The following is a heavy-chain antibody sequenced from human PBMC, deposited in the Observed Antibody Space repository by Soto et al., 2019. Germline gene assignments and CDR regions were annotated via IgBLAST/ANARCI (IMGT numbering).Heavy chain of an antibody. Sequence: GGSLRLSCAASGFTFSSYAMSWVRQAPGKGLEWVSAISGSGGSTYYADSVKGRFTISRDNAKNTLYLQMNSLRAEDTAVYYCAKIRGHIVEVTDFGAFDIWGQGTMVTVSS. CDR3: AKIRGHIVEVTDFGAFDI. D-gene: IGHD2-21*02. CDR1: GFTFSSYA. V-gene: IGHV3-23*01. J-gene: IGHJ3*02. CDR2: ISGSGGST.